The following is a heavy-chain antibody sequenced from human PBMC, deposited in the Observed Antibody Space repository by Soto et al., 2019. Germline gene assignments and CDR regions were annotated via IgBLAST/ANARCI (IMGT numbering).Heavy chain of an antibody. CDR3: ARDQRYYYDR. CDR2: TRNKANSYTT. Sequence: EVQLVESGGGLVQPGGSLRLSCAASGFTFSDHYMDWVRQAPGKGLEWVGRTRNKANSYTTEYAASVKGRFTISRDDSKNSLYLQMNSLKTEDTAVYYCARDQRYYYDRWGQGTLVTVSS. D-gene: IGHD3-22*01. J-gene: IGHJ1*01. CDR1: GFTFSDHY. V-gene: IGHV3-72*01.